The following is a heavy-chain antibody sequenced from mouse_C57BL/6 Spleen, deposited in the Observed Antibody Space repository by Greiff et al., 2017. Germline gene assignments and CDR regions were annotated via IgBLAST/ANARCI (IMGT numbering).Heavy chain of an antibody. CDR1: GYAFSSYW. V-gene: IGHV1-80*01. Sequence: VLLQQSGAELVKPGASVKISCKASGYAFSSYWMNWVKQRPGKGLEWIGQIYPGDGDTNYHGKFKGKVTLTADKSSSTAYMQLSSLTSENSAVYFGARNKDYGDYLDYWGQGTTLTVSS. CDR3: ARNKDYGDYLDY. CDR2: IYPGDGDT. J-gene: IGHJ2*01. D-gene: IGHD1-2*01.